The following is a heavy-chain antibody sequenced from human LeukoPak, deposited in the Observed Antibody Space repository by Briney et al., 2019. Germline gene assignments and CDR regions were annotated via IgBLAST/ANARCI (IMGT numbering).Heavy chain of an antibody. CDR2: IYPGDSDT. J-gene: IGHJ4*02. Sequence: GESLKISCKGSGYXFTNYWIGWVRQVPGKGLEWMGIIYPGDSDTRYSPSFQGQVTISADKSITTAYLRWSSLKASDTAVYYCARRHDNTDYWTYWGQGTLVTVSS. CDR1: GYXFTNYW. V-gene: IGHV5-51*01. CDR3: ARRHDNTDYWTY. D-gene: IGHD4-11*01.